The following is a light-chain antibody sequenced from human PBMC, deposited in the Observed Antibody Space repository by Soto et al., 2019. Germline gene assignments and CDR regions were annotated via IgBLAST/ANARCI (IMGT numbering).Light chain of an antibody. J-gene: IGKJ4*01. V-gene: IGKV3-15*01. CDR3: QQYNAY. CDR1: QNVYNN. CDR2: DAS. Sequence: EIVMTQSPATLSVSPGEGATLSCKASQNVYNNLAWYQQRPGQPPRLLIYDASTRATGISARFSGSRYGTEFTLTISSLQLDDFATYFCQQYNAYFGGGTKVDIK.